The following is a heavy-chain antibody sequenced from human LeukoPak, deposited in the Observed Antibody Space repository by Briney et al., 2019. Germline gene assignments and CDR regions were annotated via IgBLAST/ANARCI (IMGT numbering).Heavy chain of an antibody. V-gene: IGHV3-74*01. Sequence: PGGSLRLSCAASGFTFSSYWMHWVRQAPGKGLVWVSRINSDGSSTSYADSVKGRFRISRDNSKNALYLQMNGLRVDDTAVYYCAKGVQWAVPGSCLDSWGLGTLVTVSS. CDR2: INSDGSST. J-gene: IGHJ4*02. CDR3: AKGVQWAVPGSCLDS. D-gene: IGHD6-19*01. CDR1: GFTFSSYW.